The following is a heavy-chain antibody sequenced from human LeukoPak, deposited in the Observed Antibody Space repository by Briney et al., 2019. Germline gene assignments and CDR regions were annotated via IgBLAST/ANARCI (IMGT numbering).Heavy chain of an antibody. J-gene: IGHJ4*02. V-gene: IGHV3-74*01. CDR1: GFTFSSYW. CDR2: IKSDGSST. Sequence: GGSLRLSCAAAGFTFSSYWMHWVRQAPGKGLVWVSRIKSDGSSTTYADSVKGRFTISRDNAKNTLYLQMNSLRAEDTAVYYCTTGRYYDSSGYYYYFDYWGQGTLVTVSS. D-gene: IGHD3-22*01. CDR3: TTGRYYDSSGYYYYFDY.